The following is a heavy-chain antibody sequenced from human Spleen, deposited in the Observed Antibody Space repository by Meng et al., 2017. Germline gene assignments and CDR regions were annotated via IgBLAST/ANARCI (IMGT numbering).Heavy chain of an antibody. Sequence: GESLKISCKGSGYSFSSFWIAWVRHMPGKGLELMGTIFPGDSDTRYSPSFQGQVTISADKSISTAYLQWSSLKASDTAMYYCARHSDYYDSSGYYSRWFDPWGQGTLVTVSS. CDR1: GYSFSSFW. CDR3: ARHSDYYDSSGYYSRWFDP. V-gene: IGHV5-51*01. J-gene: IGHJ5*02. D-gene: IGHD3-22*01. CDR2: IFPGDSDT.